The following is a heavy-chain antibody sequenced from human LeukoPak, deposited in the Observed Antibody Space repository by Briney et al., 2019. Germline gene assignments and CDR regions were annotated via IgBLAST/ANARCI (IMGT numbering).Heavy chain of an antibody. V-gene: IGHV4-59*12. CDR1: GGSISSYY. Sequence: KPSETLSLTCTVSGGSISSYYWSWIRQPPGRGLEWIGYIYYSGSTNYNPSLKSRVTISVDTSKQQFSLKLSSVTAADTAVYYCARALLPNSSGNDREFDYWGQGTLVTVSS. J-gene: IGHJ4*02. CDR2: IYYSGST. CDR3: ARALLPNSSGNDREFDY. D-gene: IGHD6-19*01.